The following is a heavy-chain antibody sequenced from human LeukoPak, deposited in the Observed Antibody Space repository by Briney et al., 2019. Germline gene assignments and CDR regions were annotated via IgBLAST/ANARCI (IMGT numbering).Heavy chain of an antibody. CDR1: GYTFTSYG. V-gene: IGHV1-18*01. J-gene: IGHJ5*02. D-gene: IGHD3-9*01. Sequence: ASVKVPCKASGYTFTSYGISWVRQAPGQGLEWMGWISAYNGNTNYAQKLQGRVTMTTDTSTSTAYMELRSLRSDDTAVYYCARDGAPYYDILTGSTNWFDPWGQGTLVTVSS. CDR2: ISAYNGNT. CDR3: ARDGAPYYDILTGSTNWFDP.